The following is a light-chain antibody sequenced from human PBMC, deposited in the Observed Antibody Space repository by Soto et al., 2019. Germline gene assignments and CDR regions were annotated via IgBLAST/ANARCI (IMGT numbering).Light chain of an antibody. CDR3: QHDSAYTT. CDR1: QSVSTR. V-gene: IGKV1-5*02. J-gene: IGKJ1*01. Sequence: DIQMTQSPSSLSASVGDRVTIICRASQSVSTRFAWYQQKPGKARKVLIYDASSGAGGVPSRFTGSGSGTEYTLTSNSVQPDDFATYYCQHDSAYTTFGQGTKVDIK. CDR2: DAS.